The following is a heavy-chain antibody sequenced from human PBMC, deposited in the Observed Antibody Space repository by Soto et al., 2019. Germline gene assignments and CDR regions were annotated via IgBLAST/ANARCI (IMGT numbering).Heavy chain of an antibody. CDR2: INPSGGST. V-gene: IGHV1-46*01. D-gene: IGHD4-17*01. CDR1: GYTFTSYY. CDR3: ARTVRAYGGNSVGFGY. J-gene: IGHJ4*02. Sequence: ASVKVSCKASGYTFTSYYMHWVRQAPGQGLEWMGIINPSGGSTSYAQKFQGRVTMTRDTSTSTVYMELSSLRSEDTAVYYCARTVRAYGGNSVGFGYWGQGTLVTVSS.